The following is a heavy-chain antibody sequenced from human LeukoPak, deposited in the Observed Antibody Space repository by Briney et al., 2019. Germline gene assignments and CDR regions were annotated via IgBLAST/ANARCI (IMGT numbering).Heavy chain of an antibody. Sequence: GGSLRLSCAVSGVRFSNYAMTWVRQAPGKGLEWVSTISASGSNTYYADSVKGRFTISRDNSKNTLYLQMNSLRAEDTAVYYCAREGTAYGDYPYYFDYWGQGTLVTVSS. CDR2: ISASGSNT. CDR1: GVRFSNYA. J-gene: IGHJ4*02. CDR3: AREGTAYGDYPYYFDY. D-gene: IGHD4-17*01. V-gene: IGHV3-23*01.